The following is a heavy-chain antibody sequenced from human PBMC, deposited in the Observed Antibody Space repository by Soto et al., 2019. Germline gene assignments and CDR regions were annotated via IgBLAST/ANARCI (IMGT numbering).Heavy chain of an antibody. CDR1: GGTFSSYT. CDR2: IIPILGIA. CDR3: ARPVTFWSGYYGRQDAFDN. V-gene: IGHV1-69*02. D-gene: IGHD3-3*01. J-gene: IGHJ3*02. Sequence: SVKVSCKASGGTFSSYTISWVRQAPGQGLEWMGRIIPILGIANYAQKFQGRVTITADKSTSTAYMELSSLRSEDTAVYYCARPVTFWSGYYGRQDAFDNWGQGTMVTVSS.